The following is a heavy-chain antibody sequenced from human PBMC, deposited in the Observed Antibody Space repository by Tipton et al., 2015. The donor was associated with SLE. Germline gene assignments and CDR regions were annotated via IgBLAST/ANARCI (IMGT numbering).Heavy chain of an antibody. Sequence: TLSLTCTVSGGSISTSYLAWIRQSPGKGLVWIGQIYYSGSTYYNPSLKTRVTMSVDRSRTQFSLNLSSVTAADTAVYYCARGRDFVGGDYMDVWGKGTTVTVAS. D-gene: IGHD2-21*01. CDR1: GGSISTSY. CDR3: ARGRDFVGGDYMDV. CDR2: IYYSGST. J-gene: IGHJ6*03. V-gene: IGHV4-59*01.